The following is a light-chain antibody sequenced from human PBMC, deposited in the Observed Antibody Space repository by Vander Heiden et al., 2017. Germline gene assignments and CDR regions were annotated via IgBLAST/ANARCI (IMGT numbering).Light chain of an antibody. CDR1: QSISSW. CDR3: QQDNSYSIT. CDR2: DAS. J-gene: IGKJ4*01. V-gene: IGKV1-5*01. Sequence: DIQMTQSPSTLSASVGDRVTITCRASQSISSWLAWYQQKPGKAPKLLIYDASSLESGVPSRFSGSGSGTEFTLTISSLQPDDFATYYCQQDNSYSITFGGGTKVEIK.